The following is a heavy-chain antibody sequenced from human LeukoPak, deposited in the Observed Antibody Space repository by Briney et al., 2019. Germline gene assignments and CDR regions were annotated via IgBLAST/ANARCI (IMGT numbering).Heavy chain of an antibody. J-gene: IGHJ3*02. D-gene: IGHD6-13*01. CDR1: GGSISSSSYY. V-gene: IGHV4-39*01. Sequence: SETLSLTCTVSGGSISSSSYYWGWIRQPPGKGLEWIGSIYYSGSTYYNPSLKSRVTISVDTSKNQFSLKLSSVTAADTPVYYCARHSSSWYSLGAFDIWGQGTMVTVSS. CDR3: ARHSSSWYSLGAFDI. CDR2: IYYSGST.